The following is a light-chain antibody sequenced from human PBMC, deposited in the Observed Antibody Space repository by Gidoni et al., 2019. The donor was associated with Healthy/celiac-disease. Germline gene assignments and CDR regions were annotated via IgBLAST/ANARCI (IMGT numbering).Light chain of an antibody. CDR1: ALPKPY. J-gene: IGLJ2*01. CDR3: QSADSSAPDVV. Sequence: SYELTQPPSVSVSPGQTARITCSGDALPKPYAYWYQQKPGQAPVLVIYKDSERPSGIPERFSGSSSGTTVTLTISGVQAEDEADYYCQSADSSAPDVVFGGGTKLTVL. CDR2: KDS. V-gene: IGLV3-25*03.